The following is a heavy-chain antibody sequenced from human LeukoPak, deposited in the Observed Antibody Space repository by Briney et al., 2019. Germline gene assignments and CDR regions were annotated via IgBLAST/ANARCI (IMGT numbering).Heavy chain of an antibody. CDR1: GGSISSYY. Sequence: PSETLSHTCTVSGGSISSYYWSWIRQPAGKGLEWIGRIYTSGSTNYNPSLKSRVTMSVDTSKNQFSLKLSSVTAADTAVYYCARDRYYYDSSGYDPYFDYWGQGTLVTVSS. D-gene: IGHD3-22*01. CDR2: IYTSGST. J-gene: IGHJ4*02. V-gene: IGHV4-4*07. CDR3: ARDRYYYDSSGYDPYFDY.